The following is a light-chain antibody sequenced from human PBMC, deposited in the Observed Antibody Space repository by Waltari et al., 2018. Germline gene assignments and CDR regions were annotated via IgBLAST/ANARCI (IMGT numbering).Light chain of an antibody. CDR1: QSIANKY. Sequence: EIVLTQSPGTLSLSPGDRATLSCRASQSIANKYVTWYRQRPGQPPSLLIFGASTRASGVPDRFSGSGFGTEFTLTISRLEPEDFAVYYCQQFGSSPRTFGQGTKVEIK. V-gene: IGKV3-20*01. J-gene: IGKJ1*01. CDR2: GAS. CDR3: QQFGSSPRT.